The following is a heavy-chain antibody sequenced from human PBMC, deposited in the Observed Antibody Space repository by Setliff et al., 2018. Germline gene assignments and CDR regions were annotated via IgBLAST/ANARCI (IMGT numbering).Heavy chain of an antibody. D-gene: IGHD6-25*01. CDR1: GFTFSSYW. V-gene: IGHV3-74*01. CDR2: INSDGSST. Sequence: GGSLRLSCAASGFTFSSYWMHWVRQAPGKGLVWVSRINSDGSSTSYADSVKGRFTISRDNAKNTLYLQMNSLRAEDTAVYYCARSPANGGHDAFDIWGQGTMVTVSS. CDR3: ARSPANGGHDAFDI. J-gene: IGHJ3*02.